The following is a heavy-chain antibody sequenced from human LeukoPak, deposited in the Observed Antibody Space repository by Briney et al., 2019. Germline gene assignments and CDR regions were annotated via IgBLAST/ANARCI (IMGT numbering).Heavy chain of an antibody. Sequence: PSETLSLTCAVYGGSFSGYYWSWIRPPPGKGLEWIGEINHSGSTNYNPSLKSRVTIPVDTSKNQFSLKLSSVTAADTAVYYCAGSDGYWGQGTLVTVSS. V-gene: IGHV4-34*01. CDR3: AGSDGY. CDR2: INHSGST. CDR1: GGSFSGYY. J-gene: IGHJ4*02.